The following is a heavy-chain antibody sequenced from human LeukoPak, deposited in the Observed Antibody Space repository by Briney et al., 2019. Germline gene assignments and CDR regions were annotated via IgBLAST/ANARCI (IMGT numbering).Heavy chain of an antibody. CDR1: GASVYSDSSY. CDR3: AREVATSYYDSGAYYRQTEAFDF. Sequence: SETLSLTCSVSGASVYSDSSYWTWIRQAPGKGLEWIGYVDYGGGTKYNASLKSRVTISLETSKNQFSLNLNSVIAADTAVYYCAREVATSYYDSGAYYRQTEAFDFWGQGKMVTVSS. V-gene: IGHV4-61*01. CDR2: VDYGGGT. J-gene: IGHJ3*01. D-gene: IGHD3-22*01.